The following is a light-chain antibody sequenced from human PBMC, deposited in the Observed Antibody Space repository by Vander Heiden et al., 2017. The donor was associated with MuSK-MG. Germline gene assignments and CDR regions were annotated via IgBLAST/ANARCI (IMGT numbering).Light chain of an antibody. J-gene: IGKJ5*01. Sequence: EVVLTQSPATLSLSPGERATLSCRARQSISRSLAWYQQKPGQAPRLLIYEASTRATGIPTRFSGGGFWTDFTLTISSLEPEDFAVYYCQQRSNWPLSITFGQGTRLEIK. CDR3: QQRSNWPLSIT. CDR2: EAS. V-gene: IGKV3-11*01. CDR1: QSISRS.